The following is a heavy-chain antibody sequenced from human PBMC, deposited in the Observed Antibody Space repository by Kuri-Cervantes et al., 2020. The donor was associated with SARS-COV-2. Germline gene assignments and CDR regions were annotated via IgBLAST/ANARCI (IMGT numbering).Heavy chain of an antibody. CDR3: ARIAVSGDTIFGVVIIPLGAFDI. J-gene: IGHJ3*02. CDR2: VRGKANNYAT. CDR1: GFLFSASA. V-gene: IGHV3-73*01. Sequence: GGSLRLSCEVSGFLFSASAIHWVRQGYGKGLEWVGRVRGKANNYATAYAASVKGRFTISRDDSKNMAYLQMNSLRAEDTAVYYCARIAVSGDTIFGVVIIPLGAFDIWGQGTMVTVSS. D-gene: IGHD3-3*01.